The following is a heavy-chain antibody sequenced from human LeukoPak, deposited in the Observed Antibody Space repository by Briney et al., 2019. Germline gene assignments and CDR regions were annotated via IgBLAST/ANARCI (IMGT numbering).Heavy chain of an antibody. CDR2: IGKTSRDM. Sequence: GGSLRLSCAASGFSFSTSTMNWVRQAPGKGLEWISSIGKTSRDMYYADSVRGRFTIFRDNAKNSLFLLMNSLRVEDTSVYYCVRGDNRDYWGQGTLVTVSS. D-gene: IGHD1-14*01. CDR3: VRGDNRDY. V-gene: IGHV3-21*01. CDR1: GFSFSTST. J-gene: IGHJ4*02.